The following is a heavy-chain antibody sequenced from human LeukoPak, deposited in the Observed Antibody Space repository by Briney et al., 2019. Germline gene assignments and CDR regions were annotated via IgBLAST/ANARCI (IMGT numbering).Heavy chain of an antibody. CDR2: IIPIFGTA. Sequence: SVKLSCKASGGTFSSYAISWVRQPPGQGLERMGGIIPIFGTANYAQKFQGRVTITADESTSTAYMELSSLRSEDTAVYYCGRNSGYDLYYFDYWGQGTLVTVSS. J-gene: IGHJ4*02. CDR3: GRNSGYDLYYFDY. D-gene: IGHD5-12*01. CDR1: GGTFSSYA. V-gene: IGHV1-69*13.